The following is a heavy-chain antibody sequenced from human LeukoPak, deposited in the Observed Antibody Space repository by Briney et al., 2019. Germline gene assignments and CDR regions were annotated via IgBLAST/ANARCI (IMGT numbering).Heavy chain of an antibody. CDR2: ISYDGSNK. Sequence: PGGSLRLSCAASGFTFSSYAMHWVRQAPGKGLEWVAVISYDGSNKYYADSVKGRFTISRDNSKNTLYLQMNSLRAEDTAVYYCARERTQWLVSYFDYWGQGTLVTVSS. CDR3: ARERTQWLVSYFDY. CDR1: GFTFSSYA. V-gene: IGHV3-30-3*01. D-gene: IGHD6-19*01. J-gene: IGHJ4*02.